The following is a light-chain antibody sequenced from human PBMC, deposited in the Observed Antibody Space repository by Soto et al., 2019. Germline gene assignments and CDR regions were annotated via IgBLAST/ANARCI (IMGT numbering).Light chain of an antibody. CDR2: AAS. CDR3: QNYNSAPFT. V-gene: IGKV1-27*01. CDR1: QDIKNS. Sequence: DLPMTQSPSSLSASVGDRVTITCRASQDIKNSLTWYQQKPGKVPKLLIYAASTLLHSGVPSRFSGSGSGTDFTLTISSLQPDDVATYYCQNYNSAPFTFGPGTKVDI. J-gene: IGKJ3*01.